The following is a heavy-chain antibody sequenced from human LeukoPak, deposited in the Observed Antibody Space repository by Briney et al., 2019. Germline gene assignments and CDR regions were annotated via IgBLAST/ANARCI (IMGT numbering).Heavy chain of an antibody. CDR3: ARYCSGGSCYAGLI. CDR2: IRYDGSSE. J-gene: IGHJ4*02. CDR1: GFTFSSYT. V-gene: IGHV3-33*08. Sequence: GGSLRLSCAASGFTFSSYTMTWVRQAPGKGLEWVAVIRYDGSSELYADSVKGRFIISRDNSKNTLYLQMNSLRAEDTAVYYCARYCSGGSCYAGLIWGQGTLVTVSS. D-gene: IGHD2-15*01.